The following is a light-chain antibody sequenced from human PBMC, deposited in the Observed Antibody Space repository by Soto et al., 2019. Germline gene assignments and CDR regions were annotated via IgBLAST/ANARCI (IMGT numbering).Light chain of an antibody. J-gene: IGLJ2*01. CDR1: SSNIGAGYD. CDR3: QSYDSSLRV. V-gene: IGLV1-40*01. CDR2: GNN. Sequence: QSVLTQPPSVSGAPGQRVTISCTGSSSNIGAGYDVHWYQQLPGTAPKLLIYGNNNRPSGVPDRFSGSKSGTSASLAITGLQAEDEADYYCQSYDSSLRVFGGGTKLT.